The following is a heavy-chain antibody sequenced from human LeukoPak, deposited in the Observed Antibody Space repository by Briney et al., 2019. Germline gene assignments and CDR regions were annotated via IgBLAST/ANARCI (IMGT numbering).Heavy chain of an antibody. Sequence: RPGGSLRLSCAASGFTFVGNAVTWVRQAPGKGLEWVSTISGSGDTYYADSVKGRFTISRDDSKSTMSLQMNSLRAEDTAVYYCARDARDYYDSSGYAFDIWGQGTMVTVSS. CDR3: ARDARDYYDSSGYAFDI. V-gene: IGHV3-23*01. CDR2: ISGSGDT. D-gene: IGHD3-22*01. J-gene: IGHJ3*02. CDR1: GFTFVGNA.